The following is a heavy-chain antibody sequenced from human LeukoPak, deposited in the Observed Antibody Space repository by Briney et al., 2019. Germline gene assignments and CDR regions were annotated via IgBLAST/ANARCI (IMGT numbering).Heavy chain of an antibody. CDR3: ARVDVCPRCHFDY. Sequence: GGSLRLSCAASGFTFNTYAMSWVRQAPGKGLEWVSGIGGSGSSTYYAESVKGRFTISRDNAKNTLYLQMNSLRAEDTAVYYCARVDVCPRCHFDYWGQGTLVTVSS. J-gene: IGHJ4*02. D-gene: IGHD3-16*01. V-gene: IGHV3-23*01. CDR1: GFTFNTYA. CDR2: IGGSGSST.